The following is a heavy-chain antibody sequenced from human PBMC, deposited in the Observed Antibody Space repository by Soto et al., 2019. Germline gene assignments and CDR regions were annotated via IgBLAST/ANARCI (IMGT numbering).Heavy chain of an antibody. J-gene: IGHJ4*02. V-gene: IGHV4-59*01. CDR1: GGSISSYY. CDR2: IYYSGST. CDR3: AGGKDYASVDDY. D-gene: IGHD4-17*01. Sequence: PSETLSLTCTVSGGSISSYYWSWIRQPPGKGLEWIGYIYYSGSTNYNPSLKSRVTISVDTSKNQFSLKLSSVTAADTAVYYCAGGKDYASVDDYWGQGTLVTVSS.